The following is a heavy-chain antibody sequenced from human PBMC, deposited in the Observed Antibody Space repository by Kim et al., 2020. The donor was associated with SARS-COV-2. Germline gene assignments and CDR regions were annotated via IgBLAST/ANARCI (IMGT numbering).Heavy chain of an antibody. V-gene: IGHV4-4*07. D-gene: IGHD1-1*01. J-gene: IGHJ5*02. CDR1: GASISGHY. CDR2: IYSSGGT. CDR3: AKNREGCGVYNPNWFDP. Sequence: SETLSLTCTVSGASISGHYWSWIRQPAGKGLEWIGRIYSSGGTKYNSFLEGRVTMSVDTSKNQFSLKLTSVTAADTAVYFCAKNREGCGVYNPNWFDPWGRGTLVTVSS.